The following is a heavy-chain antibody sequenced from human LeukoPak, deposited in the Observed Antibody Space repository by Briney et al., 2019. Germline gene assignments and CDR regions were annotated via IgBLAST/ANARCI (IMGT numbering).Heavy chain of an antibody. CDR3: ARAGTVTTAEHYYYYYYMDV. CDR1: GGSISSYY. CDR2: IYTSGST. Sequence: SETLSLTCTASGGSISSYYWSWIRQPARKGLEWIGRIYTSGSTSYNPSLKSRVTMSVDTSKNQFSLKLSSVTAADTAVYYCARAGTVTTAEHYYYYYYMDVWGKGTTVTVSS. J-gene: IGHJ6*03. V-gene: IGHV4-4*07. D-gene: IGHD4-11*01.